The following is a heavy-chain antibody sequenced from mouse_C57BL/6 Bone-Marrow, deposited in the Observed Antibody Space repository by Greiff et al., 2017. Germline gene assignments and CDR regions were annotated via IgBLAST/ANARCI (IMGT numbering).Heavy chain of an antibody. CDR2: INPGSGGT. D-gene: IGHD1-1*01. Sequence: QVQLQQSGAELVRPGTSVKVSCKASGYAFTNYLIEWVKQRPGPGLEWIGVINPGSGGTNYNEKFKGKATLTADKSSSTAYMQLSSLTSEDSAVYFCARSLLPYFDYWGQGTTLTVSS. J-gene: IGHJ2*01. CDR1: GYAFTNYL. V-gene: IGHV1-54*01. CDR3: ARSLLPYFDY.